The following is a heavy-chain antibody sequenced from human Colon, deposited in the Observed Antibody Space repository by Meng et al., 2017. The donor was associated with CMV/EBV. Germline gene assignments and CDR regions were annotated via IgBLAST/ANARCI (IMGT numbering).Heavy chain of an antibody. CDR3: ASILFAAAAGGWGGY. V-gene: IGHV4-34*01. D-gene: IGHD6-13*01. CDR1: GGSFSGYY. J-gene: IGHJ4*02. Sequence: VRLKRWGAGLLKPSGTLSLTCVVYGGSFSGYYWSWIRQPPGKGLEWIGEINHSGSTNYNPSLKSRVTISVDTSKNQFSLKLSSVTAADTAVYYCASILFAAAAGGWGGYWGQGTLVTVSS. CDR2: INHSGST.